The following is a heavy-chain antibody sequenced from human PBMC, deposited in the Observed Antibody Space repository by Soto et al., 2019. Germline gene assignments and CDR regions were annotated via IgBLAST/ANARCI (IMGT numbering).Heavy chain of an antibody. J-gene: IGHJ5*02. CDR2: HNGYNGQT. CDR1: ENTFSTYL. CDR3: AGPHDRAGLGT. Sequence: GASVKVSCKASENTFSTYLVHWVRQVHGQGLEWMGWHNGYNGQTEYSQKFQGRVTITRDTSAKTAYLELRSLTSEDTAVYYCAGPHDRAGLGTWGQGTLVTVPS. D-gene: IGHD1-1*01. V-gene: IGHV1-3*01.